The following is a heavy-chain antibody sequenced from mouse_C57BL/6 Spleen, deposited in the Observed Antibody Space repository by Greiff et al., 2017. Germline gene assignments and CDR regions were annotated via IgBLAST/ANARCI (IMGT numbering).Heavy chain of an antibody. CDR3: ARRDYYGSSPEYFGG. V-gene: IGHV1-69*01. CDR2: IDPSDSYT. D-gene: IGHD1-1*01. J-gene: IGHJ1*03. Sequence: QVQLQQPGAELVMPGASVKLSCKASGYTFTSYWMHWVKQRPGQGLEWIGEIDPSDSYTNYNQKFKGKSTLTVDKSSSTAYMQLSSLTSEDSAVYYCARRDYYGSSPEYFGGWGTGTTVTVSS. CDR1: GYTFTSYW.